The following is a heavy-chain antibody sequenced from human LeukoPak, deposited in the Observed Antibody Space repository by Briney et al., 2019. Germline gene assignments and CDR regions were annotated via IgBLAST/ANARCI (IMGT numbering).Heavy chain of an antibody. CDR2: ISSSGSTI. CDR1: GFTFSSYS. V-gene: IGHV3-48*04. Sequence: GGSLRLSCAASGFTFSSYSMNWVRQAPGKGLEWVSYISSSGSTIYYADSVKGRFTISRDNAKNSLYLQMNSLRAEDTAVYYCARGALWFGELLIPHFDYWGQGTLVTVSS. D-gene: IGHD3-10*01. J-gene: IGHJ4*02. CDR3: ARGALWFGELLIPHFDY.